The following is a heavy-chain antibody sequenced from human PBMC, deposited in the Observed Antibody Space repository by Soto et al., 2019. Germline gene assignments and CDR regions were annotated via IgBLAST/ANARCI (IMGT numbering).Heavy chain of an antibody. CDR1: GFSFSDYY. V-gene: IGHV3-11*01. CDR2: ISPSGGTI. J-gene: IGHJ5*02. CDR3: VRVGYYYGNDP. D-gene: IGHD3-10*01. Sequence: QVQLVECGGGLVKPGGSLRLSCAASGFSFSDYYMSWIRQAPGTGLGWVSYISPSGGTIYYADSVKGRFTLSRDNAKNSLYLQMNSLRAEDTAVYHCVRVGYYYGNDPWCQGTLVADSS.